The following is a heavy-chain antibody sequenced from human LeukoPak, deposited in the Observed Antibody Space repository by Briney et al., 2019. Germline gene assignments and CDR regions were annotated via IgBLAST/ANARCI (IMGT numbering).Heavy chain of an antibody. CDR1: GYTFTGYY. J-gene: IGHJ5*02. CDR2: MNPNSGNT. V-gene: IGHV1-8*03. CDR3: ARALPTSFGYCSGGSCYWFDP. D-gene: IGHD2-15*01. Sequence: ASVKVSCKASGYTFTGYYMHWVRQAPGQGLEWMGWMNPNSGNTGYAQKFQGRVTITRNTSISTAYMELSSLRSEDTAVYYCARALPTSFGYCSGGSCYWFDPWGQGTLVTVSS.